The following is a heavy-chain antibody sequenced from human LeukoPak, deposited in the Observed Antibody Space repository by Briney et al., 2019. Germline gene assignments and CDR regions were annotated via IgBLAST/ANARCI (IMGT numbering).Heavy chain of an antibody. Sequence: GASVKVSCKASGYSFTGYYIHWVRQAPGQGLEWMGWINPNSGGTNYAQKFQGWVTMTRDTSISTAYMELSRLTSDDTAVYYCARDRAGTTSSYDLWGQGTLVIVSS. J-gene: IGHJ5*02. V-gene: IGHV1-2*04. D-gene: IGHD1-1*01. CDR2: INPNSGGT. CDR3: ARDRAGTTSSYDL. CDR1: GYSFTGYY.